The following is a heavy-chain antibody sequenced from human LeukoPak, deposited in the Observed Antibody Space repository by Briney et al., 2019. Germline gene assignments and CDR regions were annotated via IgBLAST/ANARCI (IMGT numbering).Heavy chain of an antibody. D-gene: IGHD3-22*01. V-gene: IGHV1-46*01. Sequence: ASVKVSCKASGYSFTRYFIHWVRQAPGQGLEWMGIIIPSDGSTSYAQKFQGRVTMTRDTSISTAYMELSRLRSDDTAVYYCARTYYYDSSGYYWGFDYWGQGTLVTVSS. CDR2: IIPSDGST. CDR3: ARTYYYDSSGYYWGFDY. CDR1: GYSFTRYF. J-gene: IGHJ4*02.